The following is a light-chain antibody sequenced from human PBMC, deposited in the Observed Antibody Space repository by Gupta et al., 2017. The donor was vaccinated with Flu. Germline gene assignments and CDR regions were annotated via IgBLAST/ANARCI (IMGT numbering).Light chain of an antibody. Sequence: PSSVSASVVDRITITCRASRDRSRSLAWYQQKPGKAPKGLIYVASILQSGVPSRFSGSGSGTDFTLTINSLQPEDFATYYCQHCEREPRTFGEGTQVEI. CDR3: QHCEREPRT. V-gene: IGKV1-12*01. CDR2: VAS. CDR1: RDRSRS. J-gene: IGKJ5*01.